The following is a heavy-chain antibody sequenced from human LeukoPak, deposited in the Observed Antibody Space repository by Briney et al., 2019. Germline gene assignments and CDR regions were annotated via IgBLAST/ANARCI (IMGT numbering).Heavy chain of an antibody. V-gene: IGHV3-53*01. CDR3: ARVKQQLVSDY. Sequence: GGSLRLSCAASGFTVSSNYMSWVRQAPGKGLEWVSVIYSGGSTYYADSVKGRFTISRDNSKNTLYLQMNSLRAEDTAVYYCARVKQQLVSDYWGQGTLVTVSS. D-gene: IGHD6-13*01. CDR1: GFTVSSNY. CDR2: IYSGGST. J-gene: IGHJ4*02.